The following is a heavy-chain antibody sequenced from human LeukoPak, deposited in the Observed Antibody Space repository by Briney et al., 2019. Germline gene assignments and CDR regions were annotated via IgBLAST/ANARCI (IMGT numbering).Heavy chain of an antibody. D-gene: IGHD6-19*01. CDR1: GGSIRSYY. V-gene: IGHV4-4*07. J-gene: IGHJ4*02. Sequence: SETLSLTCIVSGGSIRSYYWSWIRQPAGKGLEWIGCIYISGSTNYNPSLKSRVTMSVDTSKNQFSLKLSSVTAADTAVYYCARGQWLTPDYFDYWGQGTLVTVSS. CDR3: ARGQWLTPDYFDY. CDR2: IYISGST.